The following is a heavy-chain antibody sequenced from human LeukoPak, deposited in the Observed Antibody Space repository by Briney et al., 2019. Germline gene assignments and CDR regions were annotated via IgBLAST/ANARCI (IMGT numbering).Heavy chain of an antibody. V-gene: IGHV4-39*07. J-gene: IGHJ5*02. CDR3: ARVYSSTHNWFDT. D-gene: IGHD6-19*01. CDR2: IYYSGTT. CDR1: GDSISTASYF. Sequence: SETLSLTCTVSGDSISTASYFWAWIRQPPGEGLEWIGSIYYSGTTYFNSSLKSRVTISVERSKNHFSLKLSSLTVADTARYYCARVYSSTHNWFDTWGQGIQVTVSS.